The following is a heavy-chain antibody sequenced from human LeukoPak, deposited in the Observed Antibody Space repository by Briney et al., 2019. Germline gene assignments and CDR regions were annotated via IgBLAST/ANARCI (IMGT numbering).Heavy chain of an antibody. CDR2: ISSSSSYI. Sequence: GGSLRLSCAASGFTFSSYSMNWVRQAPGKGLEWVSSISSSSSYIYYADSVKGRFTISRDNAKNSLYLQMNSLRAEDTAVYYCARDLRYDYVWGSYRPVSSGAFDIWGQGTMVTVSS. J-gene: IGHJ3*02. CDR3: ARDLRYDYVWGSYRPVSSGAFDI. CDR1: GFTFSSYS. D-gene: IGHD3-16*02. V-gene: IGHV3-21*01.